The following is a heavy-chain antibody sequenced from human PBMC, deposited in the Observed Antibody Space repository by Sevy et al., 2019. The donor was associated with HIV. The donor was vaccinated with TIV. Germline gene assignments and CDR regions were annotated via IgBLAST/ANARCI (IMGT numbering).Heavy chain of an antibody. J-gene: IGHJ4*02. Sequence: GGPLRLSCAASGFTFSSYEMNWVRQAPGKGLEWVSYISSSGSTIYYADSVKGRFTISRDNAKNSLYLQMNSLRAEDTAVYYCARESLGGDYWGQGTLVTVSS. V-gene: IGHV3-48*03. CDR2: ISSSGSTI. CDR3: ARESLGGDY. D-gene: IGHD3-16*01. CDR1: GFTFSSYE.